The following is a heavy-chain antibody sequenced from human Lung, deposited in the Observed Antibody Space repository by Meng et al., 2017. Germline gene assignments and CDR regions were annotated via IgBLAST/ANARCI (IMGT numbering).Heavy chain of an antibody. D-gene: IGHD3-10*01. Sequence: QVQLLKPGSGLKKPGASVKVSCKASGYTFTSYAMNWVRQAPGQGLEWMGWINTNTGNPTYAQGFTGRFVFSLDTSVSTAYLQISSLKAEDTAVYYCASGWFGELFGYFDLWGRGTLVTVSS. J-gene: IGHJ2*01. CDR3: ASGWFGELFGYFDL. V-gene: IGHV7-4-1*02. CDR1: GYTFTSYA. CDR2: INTNTGNP.